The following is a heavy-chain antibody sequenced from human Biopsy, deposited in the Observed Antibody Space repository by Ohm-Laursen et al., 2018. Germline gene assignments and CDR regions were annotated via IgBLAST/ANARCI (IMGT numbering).Heavy chain of an antibody. D-gene: IGHD1-1*01. CDR3: AADINVWNVNY. V-gene: IGHV1-24*01. Sequence: GASVKVSCKVSGYTLTELYMHWVRQAPGKGLEWMGGFAPENGKTVYAQNFQARVSMTEDTSTVTAYMELRSLRSEDTAVYYCAADINVWNVNYWGQGTQVTVSS. CDR1: GYTLTELY. J-gene: IGHJ4*02. CDR2: FAPENGKT.